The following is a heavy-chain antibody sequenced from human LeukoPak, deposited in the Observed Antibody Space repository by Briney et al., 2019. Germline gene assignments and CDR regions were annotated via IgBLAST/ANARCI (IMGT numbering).Heavy chain of an antibody. CDR3: AKNSGSYPFDY. CDR1: GGSISSSSYY. D-gene: IGHD1-26*01. J-gene: IGHJ4*02. Sequence: PSETLSLTCTVSGGSISSSSYYWGWIRQPPGKGLEWIGSIYYSGSTHYNPSLKSRVTISVDTSKNQFSLKLSSVTAADTAVYYCAKNSGSYPFDYWGQGTLVTVSS. V-gene: IGHV4-39*01. CDR2: IYYSGST.